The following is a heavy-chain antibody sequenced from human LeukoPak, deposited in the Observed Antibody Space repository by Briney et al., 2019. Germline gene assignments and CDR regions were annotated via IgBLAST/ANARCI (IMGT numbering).Heavy chain of an antibody. V-gene: IGHV3-30*18. CDR3: AKDSGSGWYNLQGY. CDR2: ISYDGSNK. CDR1: GFTFSSYG. J-gene: IGHJ4*02. Sequence: GGSLRLSCAASGFTFSSYGMHWVRQAPGKGLEWVAVISYDGSNKYYADSVKGRFTISRDNSKNTLYLQMNSLRAEDTAVYYCAKDSGSGWYNLQGYWGQGTLVTVSS. D-gene: IGHD6-19*01.